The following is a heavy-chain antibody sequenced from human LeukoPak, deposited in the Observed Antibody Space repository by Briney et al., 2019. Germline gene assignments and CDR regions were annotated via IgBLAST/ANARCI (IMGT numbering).Heavy chain of an antibody. D-gene: IGHD3-3*01. Sequence: SETLSLTCTVSGGSVSSGSYYWSWIRQPPGKGLEWIGYIYYSGSTNYNPSLKSRVTISVDTSKNQFSLKLSSVTAADTAVYYCARESAPLEWLPYYYYGMDVWGQGTTVTASS. CDR3: ARESAPLEWLPYYYYGMDV. V-gene: IGHV4-61*01. CDR1: GGSVSSGSYY. CDR2: IYYSGST. J-gene: IGHJ6*02.